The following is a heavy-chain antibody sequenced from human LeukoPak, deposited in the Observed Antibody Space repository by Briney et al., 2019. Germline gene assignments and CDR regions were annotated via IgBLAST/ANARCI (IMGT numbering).Heavy chain of an antibody. Sequence: WASVKVSCKASGYTFTSYDINWVRQATGQGLEWMGWMNPNSGNTGYAQKFQGRVTMTRNTSISTAYMELSSLRSEDTAVYYCARVELTMVRGYRFNWFDPWGQGTLVTVSS. CDR1: GYTFTSYD. V-gene: IGHV1-8*01. J-gene: IGHJ5*02. D-gene: IGHD3-10*01. CDR3: ARVELTMVRGYRFNWFDP. CDR2: MNPNSGNT.